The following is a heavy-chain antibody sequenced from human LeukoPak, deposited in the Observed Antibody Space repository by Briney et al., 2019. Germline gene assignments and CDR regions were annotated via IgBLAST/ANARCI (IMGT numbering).Heavy chain of an antibody. CDR1: GGSISSGSYY. V-gene: IGHV4-61*02. CDR2: IYTSGST. CDR3: ARLVSGQLFDY. Sequence: PSQTLSLTCTVSGGSISSGSYYWSWIRQPAGKGLEWIGRIYTSGSTNYNPSLKSRVTISVDTSKNQFSLKLSSVTAADTAVYYCARLVSGQLFDYWGQGTLVTVSS. D-gene: IGHD5/OR15-5a*01. J-gene: IGHJ4*02.